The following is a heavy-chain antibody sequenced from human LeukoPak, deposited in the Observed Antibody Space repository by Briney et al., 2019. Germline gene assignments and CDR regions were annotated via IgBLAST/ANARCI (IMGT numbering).Heavy chain of an antibody. CDR1: GFTVSSKY. J-gene: IGHJ4*02. D-gene: IGHD3-10*01. CDR2: MYSGGST. CDR3: ASVTMVRGPHFDY. Sequence: PGWSLRLSCAASGFTVSSKYMSWVRHAPGKGLEWVSVMYSGGSTYYADSVEGRFTISRDSSKNTVYLQMSSLRAEDTAVYYCASVTMVRGPHFDYWGQGTLVTVSS. V-gene: IGHV3-53*01.